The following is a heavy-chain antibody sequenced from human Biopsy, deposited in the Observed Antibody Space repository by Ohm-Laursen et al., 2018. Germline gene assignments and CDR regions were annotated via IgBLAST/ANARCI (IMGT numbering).Heavy chain of an antibody. CDR3: ATAAYAPPYFDL. CDR2: ITGGGNYI. V-gene: IGHV3-21*06. D-gene: IGHD4-17*01. J-gene: IGHJ4*02. CDR1: GVTLSGYA. Sequence: SLRLPCAATGVTLSGYAMNWVRQAPGKGLEWVSSITGGGNYINYADSVRGRFTISRDNSKNSVYLVMSSLRAEDTAVYFCATAAYAPPYFDLWGRGTLVTVSS.